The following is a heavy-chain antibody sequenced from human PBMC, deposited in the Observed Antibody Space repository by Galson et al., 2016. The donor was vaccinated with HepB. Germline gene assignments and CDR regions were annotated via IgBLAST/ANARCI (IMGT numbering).Heavy chain of an antibody. Sequence: LEWVGRIKVETDGGATEYAAHMRGRFIISRDDSENTMFLQMNSLKTEDTAVYYCTTADFYGDFDYWGRGTLVAVSS. V-gene: IGHV3-15*01. CDR3: TTADFYGDFDY. J-gene: IGHJ4*02. D-gene: IGHD2/OR15-2a*01. CDR2: IKVETDGGAT.